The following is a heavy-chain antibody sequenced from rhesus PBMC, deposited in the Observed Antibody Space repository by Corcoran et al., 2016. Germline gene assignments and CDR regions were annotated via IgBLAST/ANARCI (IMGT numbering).Heavy chain of an antibody. CDR3: VTTGSTFDY. CDR2: IYGSGGGT. D-gene: IGHD3-34*01. Sequence: QVQLQESGPGLVKPSATLSLTCDVSGASITGHYYYTWIRQPPGKGLEWIGNIYGSGGGTNYNPSLKNRVTISIDTSKNQFSLKLSSVTAADTALYYCVTTGSTFDYWAQGVLFTVSS. V-gene: IGHV4-106*01. J-gene: IGHJ4*01. CDR1: GASITGHYY.